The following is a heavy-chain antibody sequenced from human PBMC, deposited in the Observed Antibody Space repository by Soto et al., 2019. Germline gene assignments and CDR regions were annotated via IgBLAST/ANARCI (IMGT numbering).Heavy chain of an antibody. Sequence: LRLCCAASGFTFDDYAMHWVRQAPGKGLEWVSGISWNSGSIGYADSVKGRFTISRDNAKNSLYLQMNSLRAEDTALYYCAKDMAVAGRDYHYYYGMDVWGQGTTVTVSS. J-gene: IGHJ6*02. D-gene: IGHD6-19*01. CDR3: AKDMAVAGRDYHYYYGMDV. CDR1: GFTFDDYA. CDR2: ISWNSGSI. V-gene: IGHV3-9*01.